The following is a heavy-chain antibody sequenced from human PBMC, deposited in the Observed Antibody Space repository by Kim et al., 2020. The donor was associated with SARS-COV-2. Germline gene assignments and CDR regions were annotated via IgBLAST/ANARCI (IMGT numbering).Heavy chain of an antibody. J-gene: IGHJ5*02. D-gene: IGHD6-13*01. CDR2: ISWNSGSI. Sequence: GGSLRLSCAASGFTFDDYAMHWVRQAPGKGLEWVSGISWNSGSIGYADSVKGRFTISRDNAKNSLYLQMNSLRAEDTALYYCAKDTGYSGSWDWFDPWGQGTLVTVSS. CDR3: AKDTGYSGSWDWFDP. CDR1: GFTFDDYA. V-gene: IGHV3-9*01.